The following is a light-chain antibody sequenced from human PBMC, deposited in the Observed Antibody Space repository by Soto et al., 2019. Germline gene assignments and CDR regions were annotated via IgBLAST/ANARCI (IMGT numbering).Light chain of an antibody. CDR1: SSDIGTYNY. Sequence: QSALTQPASVSGSPGQSITISCTGTSSDIGTYNYVSWYQLHSGKAPKLIISDVSNRPSGVSNRFSGSKSGNSASLTISGLQADDEADYYCSSYTPTGTLYVFGTGTKLTVL. J-gene: IGLJ1*01. CDR2: DVS. CDR3: SSYTPTGTLYV. V-gene: IGLV2-14*01.